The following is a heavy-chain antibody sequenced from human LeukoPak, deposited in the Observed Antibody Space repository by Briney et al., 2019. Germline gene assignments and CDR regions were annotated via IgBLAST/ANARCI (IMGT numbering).Heavy chain of an antibody. CDR1: GFTFSSYW. CDR2: IKQDGSQI. Sequence: GGSLRLSCAPSGFTFSSYWMSWVRRAPGKGLEWVANIKQDGSQIFYVDSVKGRFTISRDTAKNSLSLQMNSLRAEDTAVYYCAREYCSGTSCYGYFDYWGQGTLVTVSS. J-gene: IGHJ4*02. D-gene: IGHD2-2*01. CDR3: AREYCSGTSCYGYFDY. V-gene: IGHV3-7*01.